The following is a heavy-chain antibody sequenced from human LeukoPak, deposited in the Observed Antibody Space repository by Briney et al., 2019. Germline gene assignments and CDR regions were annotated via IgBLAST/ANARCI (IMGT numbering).Heavy chain of an antibody. CDR1: GGSFSGYY. D-gene: IGHD5-24*01. V-gene: IGHV4-34*01. CDR3: ARGVGEMATQTFDY. Sequence: SETLSLTCAVYGGSFSGYYWSWIRQPPGEGLEWIGEINHSGSTNHNPSLKSRVTISVDTSKNQFSLKVSSVTAADTAVHYCARGVGEMATQTFDYWGQGTLVTVSS. CDR2: INHSGST. J-gene: IGHJ4*02.